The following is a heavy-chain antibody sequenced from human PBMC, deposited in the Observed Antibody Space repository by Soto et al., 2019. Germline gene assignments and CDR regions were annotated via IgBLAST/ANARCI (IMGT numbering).Heavy chain of an antibody. CDR3: AQRGGSGYYGAFDY. V-gene: IGHV3-23*01. J-gene: IGHJ4*02. CDR1: EFTFSTYA. Sequence: PGLSCGASEFTFSTYASIWVRQAPWKGLEWVSGVSDSGGTTYYADSVKGRFTISRDNSKNTLYLQMNSLRGEDTALYYCAQRGGSGYYGAFDYWGQGYLVTVSS. D-gene: IGHD3-22*01. CDR2: VSDSGGTT.